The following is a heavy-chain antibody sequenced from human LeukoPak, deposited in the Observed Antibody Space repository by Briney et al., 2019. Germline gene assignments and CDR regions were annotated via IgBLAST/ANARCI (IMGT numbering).Heavy chain of an antibody. CDR3: ARLAFCSGGSCYVSDH. J-gene: IGHJ4*02. V-gene: IGHV4-31*03. CDR2: MFYRGSS. Sequence: PSETLSLTCTVSGASISGGNYYWSWTSQHPGKGLELSGYMFYRGSSHYNPSLKSRVTISVDTSKNHFSLKLSSVTAADTAMYYCARLAFCSGGSCYVSDHWGQGTLVTVSS. D-gene: IGHD2-15*01. CDR1: GASISGGNYY.